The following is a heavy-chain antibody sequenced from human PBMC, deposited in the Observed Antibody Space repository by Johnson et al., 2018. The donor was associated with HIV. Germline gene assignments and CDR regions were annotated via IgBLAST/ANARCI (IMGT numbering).Heavy chain of an antibody. J-gene: IGHJ3*02. CDR1: GFTFSDYY. CDR2: IYSGGST. Sequence: VQLVESGGGLIQPGGSLRLSCAASGFTFSDYYMSWVRQAPGKGLEWVSVIYSGGSTYYADSVKGRFTISRDTSKNTLYLQMNSLRAEDTAVYYCAREKTTPDAFGIWGQGTMVTVSS. CDR3: AREKTTPDAFGI. D-gene: IGHD4-17*01. V-gene: IGHV3-66*01.